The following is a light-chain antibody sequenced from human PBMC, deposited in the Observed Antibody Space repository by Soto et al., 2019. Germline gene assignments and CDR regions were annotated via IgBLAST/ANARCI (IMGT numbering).Light chain of an antibody. CDR2: WAY. CDR1: HICLYSSNNKNY. V-gene: IGKV4-1*01. J-gene: IGKJ1*01. Sequence: EIVIRQSPNAVAVAVVERSSIDCKSSHICLYSSNNKNYLGWYQQKPGQPXKPLIYWAYTRESGVTHRFSGSGSGTDFTITISSLQAEDVAVYYCHQYYSIPWTFGQGTQVDIK. CDR3: HQYYSIPWT.